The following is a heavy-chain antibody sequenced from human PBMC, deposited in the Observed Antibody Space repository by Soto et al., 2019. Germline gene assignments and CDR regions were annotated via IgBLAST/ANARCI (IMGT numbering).Heavy chain of an antibody. J-gene: IGHJ4*02. D-gene: IGHD6-25*01. Sequence: QVQLVQSGAEVKKPGASVKVSCKASGYTFTSYGISWVRQAPGQGLEWMGWISAYNGNTNYAQKLQGRVTMTTDTSTSTASMELRSLRSDDTAVYYCARDLGRGVQRARAIATYWGQGTLVTVSS. V-gene: IGHV1-18*01. CDR3: ARDLGRGVQRARAIATY. CDR2: ISAYNGNT. CDR1: GYTFTSYG.